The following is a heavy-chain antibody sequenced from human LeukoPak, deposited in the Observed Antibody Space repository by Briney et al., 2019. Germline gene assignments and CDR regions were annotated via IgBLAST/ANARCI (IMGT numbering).Heavy chain of an antibody. CDR3: ATRYSSSWQNFDY. CDR1: GDTFSSYA. Sequence: ASVKVSCKASGDTFSSYAISWVRQAPGQGLEWMGRIIPIFGTANYAQKFQGRVTITTDESTSTAYMELSSLRSEDTAVYYCATRYSSSWQNFDYWGQGTLVTVSS. J-gene: IGHJ4*02. CDR2: IIPIFGTA. D-gene: IGHD6-13*01. V-gene: IGHV1-69*05.